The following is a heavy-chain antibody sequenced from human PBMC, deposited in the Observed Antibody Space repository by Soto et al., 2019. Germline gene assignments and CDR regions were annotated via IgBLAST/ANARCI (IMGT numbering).Heavy chain of an antibody. CDR3: ATAPPCGSGPHPKVVTFYYYGMDV. CDR2: FDPEDGET. J-gene: IGHJ6*02. D-gene: IGHD3-10*01. V-gene: IGHV1-24*01. Sequence: ASVKVSCKVSGYTLTELSMHWVRQAPGKGLEWMGGFDPEDGETIYAQKFQGRVTMTEDTSTNTAYMELSSLRSEDTAVYYCATAPPCGSGPHPKVVTFYYYGMDVWGQGTTVTVSS. CDR1: GYTLTELS.